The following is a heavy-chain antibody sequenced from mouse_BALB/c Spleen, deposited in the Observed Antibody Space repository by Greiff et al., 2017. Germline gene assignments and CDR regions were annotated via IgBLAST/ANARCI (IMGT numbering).Heavy chain of an antibody. CDR3: ARYRYDVGYAMDY. CDR1: GDSITSGY. Sequence: VQLKESGPSLVKPSQTLSLTCSVTGDSITSGYWNWIRKFPGNKLEYMGYISYSGSTYYNPSLKSRISITRDTSKNQYYLQLNSVTTEDTATYYCARYRYDVGYAMDYWGQGTSVTVSS. J-gene: IGHJ4*01. V-gene: IGHV3-8*02. D-gene: IGHD2-14*01. CDR2: ISYSGST.